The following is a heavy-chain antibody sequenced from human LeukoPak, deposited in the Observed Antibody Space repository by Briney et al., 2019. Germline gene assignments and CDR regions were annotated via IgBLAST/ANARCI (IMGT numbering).Heavy chain of an antibody. V-gene: IGHV3-30*04. J-gene: IGHJ4*02. Sequence: GGSLRLSCAASGFTFSSYAMHWVRQAPGKGLEWVAVISYDGSNKYYADSVKGRFTISRDNAKNSLYLQMNSLRAEDTAVYYCARSSGSYGYFDYWGQGTLVTVSS. D-gene: IGHD1-26*01. CDR1: GFTFSSYA. CDR2: ISYDGSNK. CDR3: ARSSGSYGYFDY.